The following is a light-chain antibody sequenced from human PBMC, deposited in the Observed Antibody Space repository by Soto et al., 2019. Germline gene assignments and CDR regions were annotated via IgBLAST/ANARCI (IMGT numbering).Light chain of an antibody. CDR1: QSVSSN. Sequence: EIVMTQSPATLSVSPGERATLSCRASQSVSSNLAWYQQKPGQAPRLLIYGASTRATGIPARLSGSGSGTEFTLTISSLQSEDFAVYYCQQYNNWPHTFGPGTKVDIK. CDR2: GAS. V-gene: IGKV3-15*01. J-gene: IGKJ3*01. CDR3: QQYNNWPHT.